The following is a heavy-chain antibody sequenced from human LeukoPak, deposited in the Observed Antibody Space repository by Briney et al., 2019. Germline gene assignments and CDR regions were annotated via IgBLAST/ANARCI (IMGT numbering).Heavy chain of an antibody. J-gene: IGHJ6*03. CDR2: IYSGGTT. CDR3: ASCYGDYVYYYYMDV. Sequence: PGGSLRLSCAASGFTINSYYMSWVRQAPGKGLEWVSVIYSGGTTYYADSVKGRFIISRDNSKNTLYLQMNSLRAEDTAVYYCASCYGDYVYYYYMDVWGKGTTVTISS. CDR1: GFTINSYY. D-gene: IGHD4-17*01. V-gene: IGHV3-53*01.